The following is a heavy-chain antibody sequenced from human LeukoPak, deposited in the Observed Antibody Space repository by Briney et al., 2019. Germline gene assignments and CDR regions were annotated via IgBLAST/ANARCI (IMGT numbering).Heavy chain of an antibody. CDR1: GFTFSDYY. CDR3: GKRSPYYFDY. J-gene: IGHJ4*02. CDR2: INSGGGT. Sequence: GGSLRLSCAASGFTFSDYYMSWIRQAPGKGLEWVSSINSGGGTFYADSVKGRFTISRDNSKNTLYLQMNSLRAEDTAVYYCGKRSPYYFDYWGQGTLVTVSS. V-gene: IGHV3-53*01. D-gene: IGHD1-26*01.